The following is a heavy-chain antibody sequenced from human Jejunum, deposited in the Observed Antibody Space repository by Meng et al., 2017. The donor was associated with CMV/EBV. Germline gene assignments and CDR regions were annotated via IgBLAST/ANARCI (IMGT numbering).Heavy chain of an antibody. D-gene: IGHD6-19*01. CDR1: GLNCGNKW. CDR3: ARSAPYVYSSPGV. V-gene: IGHV3-7*01. J-gene: IGHJ6*02. CDR2: IKEEGREK. Sequence: ASGLNCGNKWRNWKRRGQGKGMEWVEKIKEEGREKKKEDYVKGRLTISRDNTKNSLYLQMNSLRAEDTAVYSCARSAPYVYSSPGVWGQGTTVTVSS.